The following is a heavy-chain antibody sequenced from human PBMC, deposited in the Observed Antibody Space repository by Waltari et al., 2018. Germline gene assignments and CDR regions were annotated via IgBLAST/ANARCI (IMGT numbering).Heavy chain of an antibody. V-gene: IGHV3-33*01. D-gene: IGHD3-10*01. CDR3: ARDDRNYFTSGSFPFDH. J-gene: IGHJ4*02. Sequence: QVQLVESGGGVVQSGTSLRLSCAASGFTFSNSGMHWVRRAPGKGLGWVAVISYDGNIKYYADSVKGRFIISRDNSKNTLFLQMNSLRTEDTGFYYCARDDRNYFTSGSFPFDHWGQGTLVTVSS. CDR1: GFTFSNSG. CDR2: ISYDGNIK.